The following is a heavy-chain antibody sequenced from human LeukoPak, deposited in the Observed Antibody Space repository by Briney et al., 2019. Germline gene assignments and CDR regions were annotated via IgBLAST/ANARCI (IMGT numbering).Heavy chain of an antibody. D-gene: IGHD6-13*01. CDR2: INHDGGT. V-gene: IGHV4-34*01. Sequence: SETLSLTCAVYGESLSGHYWSWIRQTPGKGLEWIGEINHDGGTNYNPSLKSRVTISLDTSKNQFSLNLASVTAADTALYYCARDRVRTLYSSSWYWNYWGQGTLVTVSS. J-gene: IGHJ4*02. CDR3: ARDRVRTLYSSSWYWNY. CDR1: GESLSGHY.